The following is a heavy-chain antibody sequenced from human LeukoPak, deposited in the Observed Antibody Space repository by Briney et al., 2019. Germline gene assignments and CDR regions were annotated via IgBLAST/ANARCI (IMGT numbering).Heavy chain of an antibody. CDR2: IFYSGTT. CDR3: ARGYSSSWYFQH. Sequence: PSETLSLTCTVSGGSISSYYWSWIRQPPGKGLEWIGFIFYSGTTNYNPSLKSRVTISVDTSKNQFSLKLSSVTAADTAVYYCARGYSSSWYFQHWGQGTLVTVSS. J-gene: IGHJ1*01. V-gene: IGHV4-59*01. CDR1: GGSISSYY. D-gene: IGHD6-13*01.